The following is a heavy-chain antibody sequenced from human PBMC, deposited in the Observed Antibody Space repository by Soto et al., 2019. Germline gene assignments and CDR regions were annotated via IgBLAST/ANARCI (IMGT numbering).Heavy chain of an antibody. Sequence: QVQFVQSGAEVKKPGASVKVSCKTSGYSFTTYDIHWVRQAPGQSLQWMGWISPGNGNTKYSRKLQGRVTITTDTSASTAYMELSSLRSEETAVYYCANILRMTYCGGDCPDYWGPGTLVTVSS. CDR1: GYSFTTYD. CDR3: ANILRMTYCGGDCPDY. D-gene: IGHD2-21*02. J-gene: IGHJ4*02. CDR2: ISPGNGNT. V-gene: IGHV1-3*01.